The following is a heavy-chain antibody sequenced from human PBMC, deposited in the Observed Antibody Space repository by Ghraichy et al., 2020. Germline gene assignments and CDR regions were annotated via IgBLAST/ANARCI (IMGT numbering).Heavy chain of an antibody. CDR1: GDSVSRNSAA. CDR3: ARSVANRKGDAFDI. CDR2: TYYRSKWYN. Sequence: SQTLSLTCAISGDSVSRNSAAWYWIRQSPSRGLEWLGRTYYRSKWYNDYAVSVKSRITINPDTSKNQFSLQLNSVTPEDTAIYYCARSVANRKGDAFDIWGQGTMVTVSS. D-gene: IGHD1-14*01. J-gene: IGHJ3*02. V-gene: IGHV6-1*01.